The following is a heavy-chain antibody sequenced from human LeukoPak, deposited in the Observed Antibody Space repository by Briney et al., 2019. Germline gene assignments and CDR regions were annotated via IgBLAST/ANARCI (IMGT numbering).Heavy chain of an antibody. V-gene: IGHV3-33*01. CDR2: IWYDGSNK. D-gene: IGHD5-24*01. CDR3: AREAGRDGYNNDAFDI. J-gene: IGHJ3*02. CDR1: GFTFSSYG. Sequence: PGGSLRLSCAASGFTFSSYGMHWVRQAPGKGLEWVAVIWYDGSNKYYADSVKGRYTISRDNSKNTLYLQMNSLRAEDTAVYYCAREAGRDGYNNDAFDIRGQGTMVTVSS.